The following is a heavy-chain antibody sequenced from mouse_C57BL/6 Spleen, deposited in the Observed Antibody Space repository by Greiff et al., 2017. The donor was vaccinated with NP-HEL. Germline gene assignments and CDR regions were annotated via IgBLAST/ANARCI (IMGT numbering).Heavy chain of an antibody. Sequence: QVQLQQSGPELVKPGASVKISCKASGYAFSSSWMNWVKQRPGKGLEWIGRIYPGDGDTNYNGKFKGKATLTADKSSSTAYMQLSSLTSEDSAVYFCARSAITTVPRGYFDVWGTGTTVTVSS. CDR3: ARSAITTVPRGYFDV. V-gene: IGHV1-82*01. CDR1: GYAFSSSW. CDR2: IYPGDGDT. D-gene: IGHD1-1*01. J-gene: IGHJ1*03.